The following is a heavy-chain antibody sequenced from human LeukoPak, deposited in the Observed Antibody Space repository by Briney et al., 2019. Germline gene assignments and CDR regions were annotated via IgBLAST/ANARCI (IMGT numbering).Heavy chain of an antibody. D-gene: IGHD1-14*01. Sequence: GGSLRLSCTGSGFTLSKNWVYWVRQAPGERLVWVSRITTDKTSLSYAASVKGRLTISRDNPRDTVYLQMNNLRVDDTAVYYCVRFSAQPTGGQPIWGQGTMVTVSS. CDR3: VRFSAQPTGGQPI. CDR1: GFTLSKNW. CDR2: ITTDKTSL. V-gene: IGHV3-74*01. J-gene: IGHJ3*02.